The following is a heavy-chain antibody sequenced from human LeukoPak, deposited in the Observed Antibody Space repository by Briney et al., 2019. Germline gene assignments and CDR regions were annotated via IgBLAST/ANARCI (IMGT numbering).Heavy chain of an antibody. Sequence: GGSLRLSCAASGFTFSSYTMSWVRQAPGKGLEWVSGVSGSGGSTHYADSVKGRFTISRDSSKNTLYLQMNSLRAEDTAVYYCAASLPNIVVVPATKGPFGYWGQGTLVTVSS. D-gene: IGHD2-2*01. V-gene: IGHV3-23*01. CDR3: AASLPNIVVVPATKGPFGY. J-gene: IGHJ4*02. CDR2: VSGSGGST. CDR1: GFTFSSYT.